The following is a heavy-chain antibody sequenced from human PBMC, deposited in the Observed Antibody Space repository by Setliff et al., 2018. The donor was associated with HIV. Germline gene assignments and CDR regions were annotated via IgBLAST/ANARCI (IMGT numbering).Heavy chain of an antibody. Sequence: SETLSLTCAVSGGSMNNYYWSWIRQSPGKGLEWIGYIYYTGSTNYNPSLKSRLTISVDTSKNQFSLKLSSVTAADTAVYYCAGLTGTDFDYWGQGTLVTVSS. V-gene: IGHV4-59*12. CDR2: IYYTGST. D-gene: IGHD1-20*01. CDR1: GGSMNNYY. J-gene: IGHJ4*02. CDR3: AGLTGTDFDY.